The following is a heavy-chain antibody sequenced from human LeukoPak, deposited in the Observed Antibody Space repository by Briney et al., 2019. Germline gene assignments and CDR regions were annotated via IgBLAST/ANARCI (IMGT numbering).Heavy chain of an antibody. D-gene: IGHD3-10*01. CDR3: ARVAGGSGSYTGSTYYMDV. V-gene: IGHV1-69*13. CDR2: IIPIFGTA. CDR1: GGTFSSYA. Sequence: ASVKVSCKASGGTFSSYAISWVRQAPGQGLEWMGGIIPIFGTANYAQKFQGRVTITADESTSTAYMELSSLRSEDTAVYYCARVAGGSGSYTGSTYYMDVWGKGNTVTVSS. J-gene: IGHJ6*03.